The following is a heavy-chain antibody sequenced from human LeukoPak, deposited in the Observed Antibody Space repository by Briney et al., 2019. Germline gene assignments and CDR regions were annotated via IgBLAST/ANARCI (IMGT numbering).Heavy chain of an antibody. CDR1: GGSFSGHY. J-gene: IGHJ6*02. CDR3: ARGGGSSSKYYYYYYGMDV. V-gene: IGHV4-34*01. CDR2: INHSGST. Sequence: SETLSLTCAVYGGSFSGHYWSWIGQPQGKGLEGIGEINHSGSTNYNPSLKSRVTISVDTSKNHFSLKLSSVTAADTAVYYCARGGGSSSKYYYYYYGMDVWGQGTTVTVSS. D-gene: IGHD6-13*01.